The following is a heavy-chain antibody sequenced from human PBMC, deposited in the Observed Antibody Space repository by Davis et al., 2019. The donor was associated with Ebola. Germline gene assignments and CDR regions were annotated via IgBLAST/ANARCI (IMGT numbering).Heavy chain of an antibody. J-gene: IGHJ6*03. Sequence: GESLNISCAASGFTFSSYSMNWVRQAPGKGLEWVSSISSSSSYIHHADSVKGRFTISRDNAKNSLYLQMNSLRAEDTAVYYCARVPTRYCSSTSCIPYYYYYMDVWGKGTTVTVSS. CDR1: GFTFSSYS. CDR3: ARVPTRYCSSTSCIPYYYYYMDV. V-gene: IGHV3-21*01. CDR2: ISSSSSYI. D-gene: IGHD2-2*01.